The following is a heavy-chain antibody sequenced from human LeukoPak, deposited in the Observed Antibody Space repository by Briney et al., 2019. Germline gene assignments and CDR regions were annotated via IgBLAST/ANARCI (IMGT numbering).Heavy chain of an antibody. CDR2: ISYGGSNK. Sequence: PGRSLRLSCAASGFTFNSYEMHWVRQAPGKGLEWVAVISYGGSNKYYADFVKGRFTFSRDNSKNTVHLQMNSLRAEDTAVYYCARGRSRERAYGMDVWGPGTTVTVSS. CDR1: GFTFNSYE. D-gene: IGHD6-6*01. CDR3: ARGRSRERAYGMDV. J-gene: IGHJ6*02. V-gene: IGHV3-30-3*01.